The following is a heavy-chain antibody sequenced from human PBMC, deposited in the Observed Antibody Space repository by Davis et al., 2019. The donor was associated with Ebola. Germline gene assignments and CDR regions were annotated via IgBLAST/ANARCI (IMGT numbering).Heavy chain of an antibody. Sequence: GESLKISCAVSGFTVSTNFMGWVRQAPGKGLEWVSLMYVSGSTYYADSVQGRFTISRDSSTNTLYLQMNGLRADDTAIYYCARDRLRDGSYTFDYWGQGTLVTVSS. CDR1: GFTVSTNF. CDR3: ARDRLRDGSYTFDY. J-gene: IGHJ4*02. CDR2: MYVSGST. V-gene: IGHV3-66*01. D-gene: IGHD3-16*02.